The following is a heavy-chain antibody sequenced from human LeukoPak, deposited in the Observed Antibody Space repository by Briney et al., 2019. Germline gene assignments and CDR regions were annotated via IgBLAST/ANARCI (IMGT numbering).Heavy chain of an antibody. CDR1: GDSISSEKYY. D-gene: IGHD2-15*01. V-gene: IGHV4-39*02. J-gene: IGHJ4*02. Sequence: SETLSLTCTVSGDSISSEKYYWGWIRQPPGKGLEWIGNIHYSGSTYYTPSLTSRVTISLDTSTNHFSLRLNSVTAPDTAVYYCSRPHCSNSLCSSSIVDYWGQGTLVPVSS. CDR3: SRPHCSNSLCSSSIVDY. CDR2: IHYSGST.